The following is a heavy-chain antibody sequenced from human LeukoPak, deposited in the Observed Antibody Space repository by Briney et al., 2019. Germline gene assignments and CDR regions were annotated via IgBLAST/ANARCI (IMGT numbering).Heavy chain of an antibody. D-gene: IGHD2-15*01. CDR1: GDSISSYY. V-gene: IGHV4-34*01. CDR3: ARGRLLAY. Sequence: SETLSLTCTVSGDSISSYYWSWIRQPPGKGLEWIGEINHSGSTNYNPSLKSRVTISVDTSKNQFSLKLSSVTAPDTAVYYCARGRLLAYWGQGALVTVSS. CDR2: INHSGST. J-gene: IGHJ4*02.